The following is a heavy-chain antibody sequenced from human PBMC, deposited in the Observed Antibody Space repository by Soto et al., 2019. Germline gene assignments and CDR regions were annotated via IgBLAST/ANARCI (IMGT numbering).Heavy chain of an antibody. CDR2: IFSNDEK. D-gene: IGHD6-13*01. CDR1: GFSLSNARMG. CDR3: ARIREAGRSYDYDGMDV. Sequence: QVTLKESGPVLVKPTETLTLTCTVSGFSLSNARMGVSWIRQPPGKALEWLAHIFSNDEKSYSTSLKSRLTITKDTSKSQVVLTMTNMYPVDTATYYCARIREAGRSYDYDGMDVWGQGTTVTFSS. V-gene: IGHV2-26*01. J-gene: IGHJ6*01.